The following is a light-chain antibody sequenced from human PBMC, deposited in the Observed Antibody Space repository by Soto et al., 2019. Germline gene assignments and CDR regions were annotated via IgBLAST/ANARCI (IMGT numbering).Light chain of an antibody. CDR1: QSISSW. J-gene: IGKJ4*01. Sequence: DIQMTQSPSTLSPSVGDRVTITCRASQSISSWLAWYQQKPGKAPNLVIYKASSLESGVPSRFSGSGSGTEFTLTISSLQPDDFATYYCQQYNSYPLTFGGGTKVDIK. V-gene: IGKV1-5*03. CDR2: KAS. CDR3: QQYNSYPLT.